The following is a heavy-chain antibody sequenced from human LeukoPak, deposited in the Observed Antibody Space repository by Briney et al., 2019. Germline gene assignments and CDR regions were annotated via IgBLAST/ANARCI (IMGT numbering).Heavy chain of an antibody. V-gene: IGHV3-48*03. J-gene: IGHJ4*02. D-gene: IGHD6-19*01. CDR2: ISSSGSTI. CDR3: ARGLFSSGWYPIDY. Sequence: GGSLRLSCAASGFTFSSYAMSWVRQAPGKGLDWVPYISSSGSTIYYADSVKGRFTISRDNAKNSLYLQMNSLRAEDTAVYYCARGLFSSGWYPIDYWGQGNLVTVSS. CDR1: GFTFSSYA.